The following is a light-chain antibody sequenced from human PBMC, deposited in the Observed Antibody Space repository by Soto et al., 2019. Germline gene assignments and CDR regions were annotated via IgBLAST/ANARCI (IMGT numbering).Light chain of an antibody. CDR2: GAS. Sequence: EIVLTQSPGTLSLSPGERATLSCRASQSVSSSYLAWYQQKPGQAPRLLIYGASSRATGIPDRFSGSGSGTDITLTIRRLEPEDFAVYYCQQYGSSPRRLTFGGGTKVEIK. V-gene: IGKV3-20*01. J-gene: IGKJ4*01. CDR1: QSVSSSY. CDR3: QQYGSSPRRLT.